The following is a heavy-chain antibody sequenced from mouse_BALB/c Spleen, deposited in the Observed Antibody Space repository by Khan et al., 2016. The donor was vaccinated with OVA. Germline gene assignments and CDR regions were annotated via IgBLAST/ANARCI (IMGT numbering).Heavy chain of an antibody. CDR3: ARQPYYHDYIMDY. J-gene: IGHJ4*01. CDR2: IWSDGST. V-gene: IGHV2-6-1*01. D-gene: IGHD2-10*01. CDR1: GFSLTNYG. Sequence: VQLQESGPGLVAPSQSLSITCTISGFSLTNYGVHWVRQPPGKGLEWLGVIWSDGSTTYNSALKSRLSISKDNSKSQVFLKMNSLQTDDTAMYYCARQPYYHDYIMDYWGQGTSVTVSS.